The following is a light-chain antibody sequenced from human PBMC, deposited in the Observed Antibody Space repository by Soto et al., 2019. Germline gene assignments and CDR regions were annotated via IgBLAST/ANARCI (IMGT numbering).Light chain of an antibody. V-gene: IGKV3-20*01. CDR1: QSVSNNY. J-gene: IGKJ1*01. CDR3: QQYNGSPWT. CDR2: SVS. Sequence: EIVLTQSPGTLSLSPGERATLSCRASQSVSNNYLAWYQQKPGQAPRLLIYSVSSRATGIPDRFSGSGSGTEFTLTISSLQPDDFATYYCQQYNGSPWTFGQGTKVDIK.